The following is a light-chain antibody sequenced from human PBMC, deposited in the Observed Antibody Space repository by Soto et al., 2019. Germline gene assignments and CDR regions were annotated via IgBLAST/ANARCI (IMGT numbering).Light chain of an antibody. V-gene: IGLV2-18*02. Sequence: QSVLTQPPSVSGSPGQSVTISCTGTSSDVGNYNRVSWYQQPPGTAPKLIIYEVNGRPSGVPDRFSGSKSGNTASLTISGLQAEDEADYYCSSYTSRSTPYALGNGTKVTVL. J-gene: IGLJ1*01. CDR3: SSYTSRSTPYA. CDR2: EVN. CDR1: SSDVGNYNR.